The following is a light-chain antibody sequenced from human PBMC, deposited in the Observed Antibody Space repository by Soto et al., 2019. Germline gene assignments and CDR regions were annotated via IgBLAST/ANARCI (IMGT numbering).Light chain of an antibody. Sequence: SYDLTQPPSVSVAPGQTARISCGGDNIGSKVVHWFQQKPGQAPLLVVYDDRARPSGIPERFSGSNSGNTATLTISGAEAGDEVDYYCQVWDSSRNRVFGGGTKVTVL. CDR1: NIGSKV. V-gene: IGLV3-21*02. J-gene: IGLJ2*01. CDR2: DDR. CDR3: QVWDSSRNRV.